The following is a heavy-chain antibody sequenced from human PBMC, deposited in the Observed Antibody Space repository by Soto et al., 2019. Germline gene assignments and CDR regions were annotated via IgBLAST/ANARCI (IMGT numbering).Heavy chain of an antibody. CDR3: ARHVPPAGRMTTVIYWYFDL. CDR1: GGSMISYY. Sequence: SQPLCLRCTVSGGSMISYYGGRIRKTQGKGLEWIGSIYYSGSTYYNPSLKSRVTISVDTSKNQFSLKLSSVTAADTAVYYCARHVPPAGRMTTVIYWYFDLWGRGTLVTVSS. J-gene: IGHJ2*01. CDR2: IYYSGST. D-gene: IGHD4-17*01. V-gene: IGHV4-39*01.